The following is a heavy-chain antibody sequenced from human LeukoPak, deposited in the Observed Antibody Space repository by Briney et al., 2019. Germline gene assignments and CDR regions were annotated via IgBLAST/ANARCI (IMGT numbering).Heavy chain of an antibody. Sequence: SETLSLTCSVSGGSTRSGRHHWAWVRQPPGKGLEFIGSLDESGRPYYNAPLKSRVTISEDSSGKQFSLNLSSVTAADTAVYYCAREGRPPSYGSGYGMDVWGQGTTVTVSS. D-gene: IGHD3-10*01. CDR3: AREGRPPSYGSGYGMDV. J-gene: IGHJ6*02. CDR2: LDESGRP. CDR1: GGSTRSGRHH. V-gene: IGHV4-39*07.